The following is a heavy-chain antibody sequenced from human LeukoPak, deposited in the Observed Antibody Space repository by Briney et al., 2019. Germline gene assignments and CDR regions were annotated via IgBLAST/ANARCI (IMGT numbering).Heavy chain of an antibody. CDR1: GYTFTSNW. J-gene: IGHJ4*02. CDR3: ARLAGEYSSAWFFDY. Sequence: EPLKISCTVSGYTFTSNWITWVRQMPGKGLEWMGRIDPSDSYTSYSPSFQGHVSMSVDQSTSTAYLQWVSLKDSDTATYYCARLAGEYSSAWFFDYWGQGTLATVSS. D-gene: IGHD6-13*01. V-gene: IGHV5-10-1*01. CDR2: IDPSDSYT.